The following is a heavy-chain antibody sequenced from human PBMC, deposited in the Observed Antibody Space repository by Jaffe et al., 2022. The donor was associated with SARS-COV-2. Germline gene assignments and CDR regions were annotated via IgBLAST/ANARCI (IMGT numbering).Heavy chain of an antibody. CDR2: ISYDGSNK. Sequence: QVQLVESGGGVVQPGRSLRLSCAASGFTFSSYAMHWVRQAPGKGLEWVAVISYDGSNKYYADSVKGRFTISRDNSKNTLYLQMNSLRAEDTAVYYCARDSTILLRFLDRPPDAFDIWGQGTMVTVSS. V-gene: IGHV3-30-3*01. D-gene: IGHD3-3*01. CDR3: ARDSTILLRFLDRPPDAFDI. J-gene: IGHJ3*02. CDR1: GFTFSSYA.